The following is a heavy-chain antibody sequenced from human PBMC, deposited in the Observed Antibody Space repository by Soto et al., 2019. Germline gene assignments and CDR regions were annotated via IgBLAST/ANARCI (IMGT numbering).Heavy chain of an antibody. CDR2: IIPIFGTA. J-gene: IGHJ6*02. Sequence: SVKVSCKASGGTFSSYAISWVRQAPGQGLEWMGGIIPIFGTANYAQKFQGRVTITADESTSTAYMELSSLRSEDTAVYYCARDKGMVRGVIITGYYYGMDVWGQ. CDR1: GGTFSSYA. V-gene: IGHV1-69*13. D-gene: IGHD3-10*01. CDR3: ARDKGMVRGVIITGYYYGMDV.